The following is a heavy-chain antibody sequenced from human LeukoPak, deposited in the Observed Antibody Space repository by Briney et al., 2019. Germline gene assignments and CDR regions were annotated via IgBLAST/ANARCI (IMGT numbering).Heavy chain of an antibody. Sequence: GESLMISCKGSGYSFTSYWISWVRQMPGKGLEWMGRIDPSDSYTNYSPSFQGHVTISADKSISTAYLQWSSLKASDTAMYYCARRMYYGSGSYFPALGRYYYYGMDVWGQGTTVTVSS. J-gene: IGHJ6*02. CDR2: IDPSDSYT. D-gene: IGHD3-10*01. CDR3: ARRMYYGSGSYFPALGRYYYYGMDV. CDR1: GYSFTSYW. V-gene: IGHV5-10-1*01.